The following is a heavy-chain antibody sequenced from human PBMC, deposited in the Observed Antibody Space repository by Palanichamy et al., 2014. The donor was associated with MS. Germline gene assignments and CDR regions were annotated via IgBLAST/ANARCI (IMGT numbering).Heavy chain of an antibody. Sequence: MHWVRQAPGKGLEWMGGFEPEDGETIYAQKFQGRVTMTEDTSTDTAYMELSSLRSEDTAVYYCATGRHSGSQNTNYDNGMDVWGQGTAVTVSS. CDR3: ATGRHSGSQNTNYDNGMDV. D-gene: IGHD1-26*01. J-gene: IGHJ6*02. V-gene: IGHV1-24*01. CDR2: FEPEDGET.